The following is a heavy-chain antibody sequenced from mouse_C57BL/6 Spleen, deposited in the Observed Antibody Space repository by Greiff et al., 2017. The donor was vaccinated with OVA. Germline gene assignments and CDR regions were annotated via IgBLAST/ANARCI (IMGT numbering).Heavy chain of an antibody. CDR1: GYSITSGYY. J-gene: IGHJ3*01. Sequence: EVQLQQSGPGLVKPSQSLSLTCSVTGYSITSGYYWNWIRQFPGNKLEWMGYISYDGSNNYNPSLKNRISITRDTSKNQFFLKLNSVTTEDTATYYCARDRDDYGAYWGQGTLVTVSA. CDR3: ARDRDDYGAY. CDR2: ISYDGSN. V-gene: IGHV3-6*01. D-gene: IGHD2-4*01.